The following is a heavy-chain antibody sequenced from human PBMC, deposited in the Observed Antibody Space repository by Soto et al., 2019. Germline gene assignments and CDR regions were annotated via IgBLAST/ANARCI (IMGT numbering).Heavy chain of an antibody. D-gene: IGHD2-2*01. V-gene: IGHV3-66*01. CDR2: IYSGGST. CDR1: GFTVSSNY. J-gene: IGHJ6*03. Sequence: GGSLRLSCAASGFTVSSNYMSWVRQAPGKGLEWVSVIYSGGSTYYADSVKGRFTISRDNSKNTLYLQMNSLRAEDTAVYYCARDEYCSSTSCYARPDRGYYYYYMDVWGKRTTVTVSS. CDR3: ARDEYCSSTSCYARPDRGYYYYYMDV.